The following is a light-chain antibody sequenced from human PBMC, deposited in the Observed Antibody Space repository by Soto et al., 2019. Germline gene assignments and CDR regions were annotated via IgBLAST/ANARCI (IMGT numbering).Light chain of an antibody. CDR3: AAWDDSQMRV. Sequence: QSVLTQPPSASGTPGQNVSIPCSGGPSNIGSNSVNWLQQLPGAAPKLLIYKNDQRPSGVPDRFSASKSGTSASLAISGLQSEDEADYYCAAWDDSQMRVFGSGTKLTVL. CDR1: PSNIGSNS. J-gene: IGLJ1*01. CDR2: KND. V-gene: IGLV1-44*01.